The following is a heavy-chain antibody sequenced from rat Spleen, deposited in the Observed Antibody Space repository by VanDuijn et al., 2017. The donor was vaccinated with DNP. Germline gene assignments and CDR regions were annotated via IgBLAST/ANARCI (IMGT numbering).Heavy chain of an antibody. V-gene: IGHV5-29*01. Sequence: EVQLVGSDGGLVQPGRSLKLSCAASGFTFSNYGMAWVRQAPKKGLEWVATIIYDGSSTYYRDSVKGRFTISRDNAKNTLYLQVNSLRSEDTATYYCTRWDTTDWSFAYWGQGTLVTVSS. CDR3: TRWDTTDWSFAY. D-gene: IGHD1-6*01. CDR1: GFTFSNYG. J-gene: IGHJ3*01. CDR2: IIYDGSST.